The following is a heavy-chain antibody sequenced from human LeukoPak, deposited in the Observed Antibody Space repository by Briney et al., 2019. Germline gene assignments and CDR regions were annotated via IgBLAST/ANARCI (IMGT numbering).Heavy chain of an antibody. CDR1: GFTFSSYA. V-gene: IGHV3-30-3*01. CDR3: AREGPGIAAAGDHPSMDV. CDR2: ISYDGSNK. Sequence: GRSLRLSCAASGFTFSSYAMHWVRQAPGKGLEWVAVISYDGSNKFYADSVKGRFTISRDNSKNTLYLQMNGLRAEDSAVYYCAREGPGIAAAGDHPSMDVWGQGTTVTVSS. D-gene: IGHD6-13*01. J-gene: IGHJ6*02.